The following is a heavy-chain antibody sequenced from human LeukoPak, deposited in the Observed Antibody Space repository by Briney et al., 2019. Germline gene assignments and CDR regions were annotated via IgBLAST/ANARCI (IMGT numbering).Heavy chain of an antibody. J-gene: IGHJ3*02. CDR3: ARVREDPWNSAPHAFDI. CDR2: IYYSGYT. D-gene: IGHD1-1*01. Sequence: SETLSLTCTVSGGSISSYYWSWIRQPPGKGLEYIGYIYYSGYTNYNPSLKSRVTISVDTSKNQFSLKLSSVTAADTAVYYCARVREDPWNSAPHAFDIWGQGTMVTVSS. CDR1: GGSISSYY. V-gene: IGHV4-59*01.